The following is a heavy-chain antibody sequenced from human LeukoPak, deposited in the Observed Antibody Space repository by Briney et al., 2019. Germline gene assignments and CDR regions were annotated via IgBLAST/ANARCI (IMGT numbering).Heavy chain of an antibody. V-gene: IGHV3-72*01. J-gene: IGHJ3*02. Sequence: PGGSLRLSCAASGFTFSEHYMDWVRQAPGKGLEWVGRSRDKANNFLTQYAASVKGRFTVSRDDSKKSLFLQMNSLKTEDTAIYFCARVRYCNNTTCRGAFDIWGQGTMVTVSS. CDR1: GFTFSEHY. CDR3: ARVRYCNNTTCRGAFDI. CDR2: SRDKANNFLT. D-gene: IGHD2-2*01.